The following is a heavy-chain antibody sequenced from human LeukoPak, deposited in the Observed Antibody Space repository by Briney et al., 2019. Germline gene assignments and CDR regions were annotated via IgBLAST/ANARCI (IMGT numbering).Heavy chain of an antibody. V-gene: IGHV4-34*01. CDR1: GGSFSGYY. Sequence: SETLSLTCAVYGGSFSGYYWSWIRQPPGKGLEWIGEINHSGSTNYNPSLKSRVTISVDTSENQFSLKLSSVTAADTAVYYCARGADYYDSSGYYSADWGQGTLVTVSS. D-gene: IGHD3-22*01. CDR2: INHSGST. J-gene: IGHJ4*02. CDR3: ARGADYYDSSGYYSAD.